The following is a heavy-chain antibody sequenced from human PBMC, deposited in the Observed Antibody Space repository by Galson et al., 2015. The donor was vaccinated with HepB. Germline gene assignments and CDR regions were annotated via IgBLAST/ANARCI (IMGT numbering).Heavy chain of an antibody. Sequence: LRLSCAASGFTFSSYSMNWVRQAPGKGLEWVSYISSSSSTIYYADSVKGRFTISRDNAKNSLYLQMNSLRDEDTAVYYCARAVCGGDCYRYFDYWGQGTLVTVSS. CDR1: GFTFSSYS. CDR2: ISSSSSTI. CDR3: ARAVCGGDCYRYFDY. V-gene: IGHV3-48*02. J-gene: IGHJ4*02. D-gene: IGHD2-21*02.